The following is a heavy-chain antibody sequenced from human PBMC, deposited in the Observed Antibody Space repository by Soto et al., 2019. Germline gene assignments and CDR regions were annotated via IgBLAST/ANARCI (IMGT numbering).Heavy chain of an antibody. CDR3: ATLPHRIVVPLLPSPS. V-gene: IGHV4-4*02. Sequence: SGTVALTCAVSGGSISRSNWWCGVRQPPGKHLEWIGEIYHSGSPTYSPSLRGRATISVDKSNNQFSLRLRSVTAADTAVYYCATLPHRIVVPLLPSPSWGQGTQVTVSS. J-gene: IGHJ5*02. CDR1: GGSISRSNW. CDR2: IYHSGSP. D-gene: IGHD2-15*01.